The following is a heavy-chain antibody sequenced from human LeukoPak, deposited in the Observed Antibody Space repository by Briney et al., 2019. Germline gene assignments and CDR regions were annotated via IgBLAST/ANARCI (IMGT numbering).Heavy chain of an antibody. CDR3: ARWGYDSSGYYPPPHKY. Sequence: KPGGSLRLSCAASGFTFSRYSMNWVRQAPGKGLEWVSSISSGGYYIYYADSVKGRFTISRDNAKNSLYLQMNSLRAEDTAVYYCARWGYDSSGYYPPPHKYWGQGTLVTVSS. D-gene: IGHD3-22*01. CDR2: ISSGGYYI. V-gene: IGHV3-21*01. CDR1: GFTFSRYS. J-gene: IGHJ4*02.